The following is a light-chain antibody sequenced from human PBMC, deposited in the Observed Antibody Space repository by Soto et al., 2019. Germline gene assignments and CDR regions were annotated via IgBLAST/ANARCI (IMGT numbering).Light chain of an antibody. CDR1: SSDVGNYNY. CDR2: DVS. J-gene: IGLJ3*02. V-gene: IGLV2-11*01. Sequence: QSVLTQPRSVSGSPGQSVTISCTGTSSDVGNYNYVSWYQQHPGKAPKLMIYDVSKRPSGVPDRFSGSKSGNTASLTISGLQAEDESDYYCCSYAGSYTHWVFGGGTKLTVL. CDR3: CSYAGSYTHWV.